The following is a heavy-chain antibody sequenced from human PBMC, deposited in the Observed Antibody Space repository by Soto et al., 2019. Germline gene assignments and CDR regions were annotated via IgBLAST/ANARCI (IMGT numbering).Heavy chain of an antibody. CDR1: GGSFSGYY. V-gene: IGHV4-34*01. CDR3: ARGIYYYDSSGYRYFDY. Sequence: PSETLSLTCAVYGGSFSGYYWSWIRQPPWKGLEWIGEINHSGSTNYNPSLKSRVTISVDTSKNQFSLKLSSVTAADTAVYYCARGIYYYDSSGYRYFDYWGQGTLVTVST. CDR2: INHSGST. J-gene: IGHJ4*02. D-gene: IGHD3-22*01.